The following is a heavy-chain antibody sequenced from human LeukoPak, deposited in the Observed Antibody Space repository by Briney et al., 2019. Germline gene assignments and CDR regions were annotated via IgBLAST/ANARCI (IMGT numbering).Heavy chain of an antibody. CDR3: TRVFGGYDVSDY. V-gene: IGHV3-7*03. Sequence: GGSLRLSCAASGFTFSSFWMSWVRQAPGKGLEWVANTKKDGSQKYYVDSVEGRFTISRDNAKNSLYLQMDSLRVDDTAVYYCTRVFGGYDVSDYWGQGTLVTVSS. CDR1: GFTFSSFW. J-gene: IGHJ4*02. CDR2: TKKDGSQK. D-gene: IGHD3-3*01.